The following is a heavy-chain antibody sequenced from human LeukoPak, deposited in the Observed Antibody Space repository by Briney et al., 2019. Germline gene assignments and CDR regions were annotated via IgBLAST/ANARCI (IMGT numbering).Heavy chain of an antibody. D-gene: IGHD6-19*01. V-gene: IGHV3-74*01. J-gene: IGHJ6*02. Sequence: GGSLRLSCAASGFTFSSYWMHWVRQAPGKGRVWVSRINSDGSSASYAASVKGRFTISRDNAKNTLYLQMNSLRAEDTAVYYCAKGSSGWYGVNYGMDVWGQGTTVTVSS. CDR1: GFTFSSYW. CDR2: INSDGSSA. CDR3: AKGSSGWYGVNYGMDV.